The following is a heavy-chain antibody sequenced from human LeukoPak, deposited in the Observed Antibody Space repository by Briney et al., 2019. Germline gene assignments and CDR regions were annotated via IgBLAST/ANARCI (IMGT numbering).Heavy chain of an antibody. CDR3: ARDSPSSSWYTSATDY. CDR2: ISSSGSTI. V-gene: IGHV3-11*01. Sequence: GGSLRLSCAASGFTFSDYYMSRIRQAPGKGLEWVSYISSSGSTIYYADSVKGRFTISRDNAKNSLYLQMNSLRAEDTAVYYCARDSPSSSWYTSATDYWGQGTLVTVSS. J-gene: IGHJ4*02. D-gene: IGHD6-13*01. CDR1: GFTFSDYY.